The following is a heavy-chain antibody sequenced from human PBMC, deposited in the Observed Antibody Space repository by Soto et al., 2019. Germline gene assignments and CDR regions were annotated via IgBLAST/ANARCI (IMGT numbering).Heavy chain of an antibody. V-gene: IGHV4-39*01. CDR3: ASISIAVAGTPLDY. CDR1: GGSISSSSYY. J-gene: IGHJ4*02. Sequence: SETLSLTCTVSGGSISSSSYYWGWIRQPPGKGLEWIGSIYYSGSTYYNPSLKSRVTISVDTSKNQFSLRLSSVTAADTAVYYCASISIAVAGTPLDYWGQGTLVTVSS. CDR2: IYYSGST. D-gene: IGHD6-19*01.